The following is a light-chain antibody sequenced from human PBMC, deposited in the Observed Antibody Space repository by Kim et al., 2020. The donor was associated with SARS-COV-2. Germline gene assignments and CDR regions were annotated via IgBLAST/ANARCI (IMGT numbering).Light chain of an antibody. V-gene: IGKV1-12*01. CDR1: QDIYIR. Sequence: VSVGDRVIITCRASQDIYIRLAWYQVKPGKAPKLLIAGATALQSGVPSRFSGSGSGTYFTLTITSLQPEDFATYYCQQANSFPLTFGGGTKVDIK. CDR3: QQANSFPLT. J-gene: IGKJ4*01. CDR2: GAT.